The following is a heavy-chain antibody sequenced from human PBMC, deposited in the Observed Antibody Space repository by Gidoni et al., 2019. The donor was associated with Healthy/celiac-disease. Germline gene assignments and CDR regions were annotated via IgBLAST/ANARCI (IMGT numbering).Heavy chain of an antibody. Sequence: EVQLVESGGGLVKPGGSLRLSCAASGFPFSNAWMNWVRQAPGKGLEWVGRIKSKTDGGTTDYAAPVKGRFTISRDDSKNTLYLQMNSLKTEDTAVYYCTTGPEYYYYGMDVWGQGTTVTVSS. CDR1: GFPFSNAW. D-gene: IGHD2-2*01. CDR2: IKSKTDGGTT. CDR3: TTGPEYYYYGMDV. V-gene: IGHV3-15*07. J-gene: IGHJ6*02.